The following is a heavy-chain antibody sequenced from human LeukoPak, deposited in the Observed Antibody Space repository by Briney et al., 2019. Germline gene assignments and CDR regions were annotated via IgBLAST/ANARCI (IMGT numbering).Heavy chain of an antibody. CDR1: SGSISSYY. CDR3: ARSPAPDWVNYYDSSGFYSIFDY. D-gene: IGHD3-22*01. Sequence: SETLSLTCTVSSGSISSYYWSWIRQPPGKGLEWIGYIYCRGSTNYNPSLKSRVTISVDTSKNHFSLKLSSVTAADTAVYYCARSPAPDWVNYYDSSGFYSIFDYWGQGTLVTVSS. V-gene: IGHV4-59*01. J-gene: IGHJ4*02. CDR2: IYCRGST.